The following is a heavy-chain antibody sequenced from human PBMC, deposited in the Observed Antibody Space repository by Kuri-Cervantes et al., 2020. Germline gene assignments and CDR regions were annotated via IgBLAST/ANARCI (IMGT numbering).Heavy chain of an antibody. CDR1: GFTFDDYA. D-gene: IGHD3-22*01. J-gene: IGHJ4*02. CDR3: ARAGYDSSGYRRGPFDY. Sequence: SLKISCAASGFTFDDYAMHWVRQAPGKGLEWVSGISWNSGSIGYADSVKGRFTISRDNAKNSLYLQMNSLRAEDTAVYYCARAGYDSSGYRRGPFDYWGQGTLVTVSS. CDR2: ISWNSGSI. V-gene: IGHV3-9*01.